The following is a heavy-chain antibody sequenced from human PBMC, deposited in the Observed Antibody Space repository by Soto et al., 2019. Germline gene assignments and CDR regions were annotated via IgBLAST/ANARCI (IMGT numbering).Heavy chain of an antibody. CDR1: GFTIGDYA. CDR3: TRDTVTTEPNWFDP. D-gene: IGHD4-17*01. V-gene: IGHV3-49*03. CDR2: IRSKAYGGTT. J-gene: IGHJ5*02. Sequence: GGSLRLPCTASGFTIGDYAISWFLQAPGKGLEWVGFIRSKAYGGTTEYAASVKGRFTISRDDSKSIAYLQMNSLKTEDTAVYYCTRDTVTTEPNWFDPWGQGTLVTVSS.